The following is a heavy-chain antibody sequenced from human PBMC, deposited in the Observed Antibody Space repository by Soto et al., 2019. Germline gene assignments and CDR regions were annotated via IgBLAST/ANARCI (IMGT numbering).Heavy chain of an antibody. J-gene: IGHJ4*02. V-gene: IGHV1-18*01. CDR2: ISAYNGNT. CDR3: ARRSKAMAQSFDY. CDR1: GYTFTSYG. Sequence: QVQLVQSGAEVKKPGASVKVSCKASGYTFTSYGISWVRQAPGQGLEWMGWISAYNGNTNYAQKLQGRDTMTTDTSTSTVYMEMRRLRSDDTAVYYCARRSKAMAQSFDYWSQGTLVTVSS. D-gene: IGHD5-18*01.